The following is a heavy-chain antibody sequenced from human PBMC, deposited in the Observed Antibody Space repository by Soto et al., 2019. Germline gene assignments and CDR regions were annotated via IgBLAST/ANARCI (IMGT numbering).Heavy chain of an antibody. Sequence: PAGTRRLSCAASGFTFSSYAMSWIRQPPGKGLEWVSAISGSGGSTYYADSVKGRFTISRDNSKNTLYLQMNSLRAEDTAVYYCAKDAPIAVARDAFDIWGQGTMVTVSS. CDR3: AKDAPIAVARDAFDI. CDR2: ISGSGGST. V-gene: IGHV3-23*01. J-gene: IGHJ3*02. CDR1: GFTFSSYA. D-gene: IGHD6-19*01.